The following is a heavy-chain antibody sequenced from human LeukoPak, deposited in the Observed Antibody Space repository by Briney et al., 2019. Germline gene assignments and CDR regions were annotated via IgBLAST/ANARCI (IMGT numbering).Heavy chain of an antibody. J-gene: IGHJ4*02. Sequence: GGSLRLSCAASGFTVSGSYMSWVRQAPGKGPDWVSVISNDGNTFYAGSVKGRFTVSRDNSKNTVYLQINNLRADDTAVYYCARGPASNSWGQGTLVTVSS. CDR3: ARGPASNS. CDR2: ISNDGNT. CDR1: GFTVSGSY. D-gene: IGHD2-2*01. V-gene: IGHV3-53*01.